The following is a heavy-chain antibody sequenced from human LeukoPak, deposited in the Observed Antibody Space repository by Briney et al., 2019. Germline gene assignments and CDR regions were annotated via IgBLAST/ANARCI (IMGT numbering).Heavy chain of an antibody. Sequence: GGSLRLSCAASGFPFSAYSMNWVRQAPGKVLEWVSSISGSSCYLYYADSVKGRFTISRDNAKNSLYLHMNSLRAEDTAVYYCAKAYYDSSGYSYYFDYWGQGTLVTVSS. CDR2: ISGSSCYL. D-gene: IGHD3-22*01. V-gene: IGHV3-21*01. CDR3: AKAYYDSSGYSYYFDY. CDR1: GFPFSAYS. J-gene: IGHJ4*02.